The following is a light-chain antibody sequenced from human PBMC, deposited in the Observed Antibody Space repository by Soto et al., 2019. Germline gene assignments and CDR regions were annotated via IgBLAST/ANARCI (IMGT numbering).Light chain of an antibody. CDR1: QSVLLRSDNKNY. CDR3: QQYFDVPFT. Sequence: DIVMTQSPDSVAVSLGERATINCKSSQSVLLRSDNKNYLAWYQHKSGQPPKLLIYWASTRESGVPDRFSGSGSGTDFTLAISSLEAEDVAFYWCQQYFDVPFTFGGGTKVEI. V-gene: IGKV4-1*01. J-gene: IGKJ4*01. CDR2: WAS.